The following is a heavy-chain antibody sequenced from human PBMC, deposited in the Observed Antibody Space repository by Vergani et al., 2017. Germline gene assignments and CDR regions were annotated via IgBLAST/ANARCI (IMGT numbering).Heavy chain of an antibody. CDR2: INPNSGGT. Sequence: QVQLVQSGAEVKKPGASVKVSCKASGYTFTIYGISCVRQAPGQGLEWMGWINPNSGGTNYAQKFQGWVTMTRDTSISTAYMELSRLRSDDTAVYYCAREDVVVPAATGRNWFDPWGQGTLVTVSS. V-gene: IGHV1-2*04. CDR3: AREDVVVPAATGRNWFDP. J-gene: IGHJ5*02. CDR1: GYTFTIYG. D-gene: IGHD2-2*01.